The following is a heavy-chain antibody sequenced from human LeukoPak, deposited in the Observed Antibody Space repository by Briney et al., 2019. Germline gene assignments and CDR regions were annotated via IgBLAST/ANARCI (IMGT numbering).Heavy chain of an antibody. D-gene: IGHD2-2*01. J-gene: IGHJ4*02. CDR2: IYYSGST. V-gene: IGHV4-39*01. CDR1: GGSISSSSYY. Sequence: TSETLSLTCTVSGGSISSSSYYWGWIRQPPGKGLEWIGSIYYSGSTYYNPSLKSRVTISVDTSKNQFSLKLSSVTAADTAVYYCARRIGSSVDYWGQGTLVTVSS. CDR3: ARRIGSSVDY.